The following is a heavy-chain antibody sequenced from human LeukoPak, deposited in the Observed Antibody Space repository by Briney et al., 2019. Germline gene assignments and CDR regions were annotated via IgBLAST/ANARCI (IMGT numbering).Heavy chain of an antibody. Sequence: GGSLRLSCATSGLTFSSYWMSWVRQAPGKGPEWVANIKPDGSGKYYVDSVKGRFTISRDNAENSLFLHMNSLRAEDTAVYYCARCAVAAAGDYWGRGTLVTVSS. D-gene: IGHD6-13*01. CDR1: GLTFSSYW. CDR2: IKPDGSGK. J-gene: IGHJ4*02. V-gene: IGHV3-7*01. CDR3: ARCAVAAAGDY.